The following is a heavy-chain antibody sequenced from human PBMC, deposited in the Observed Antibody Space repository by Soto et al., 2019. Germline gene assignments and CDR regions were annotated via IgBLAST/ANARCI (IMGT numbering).Heavy chain of an antibody. D-gene: IGHD5-12*01. V-gene: IGHV4-61*05. Sequence: SETLSLTCTVSGGSISSSSYYWGWIRQPPGRGLEWIGFIYYAGSTKYNPSLNSRVTISVDTSKNQFSLTVTSVTAADTAVYYCARRILATETFDYRGQGTLVTVS. CDR1: GGSISSSSYY. CDR2: IYYAGST. J-gene: IGHJ4*02. CDR3: ARRILATETFDY.